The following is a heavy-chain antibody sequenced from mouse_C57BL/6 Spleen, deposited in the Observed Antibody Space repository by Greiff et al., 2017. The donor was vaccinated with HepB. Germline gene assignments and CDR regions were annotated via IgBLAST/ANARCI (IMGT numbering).Heavy chain of an antibody. D-gene: IGHD2-1*01. CDR2: IWSGGST. J-gene: IGHJ3*01. V-gene: IGHV2-2*01. CDR3: ARGGYGNPFAY. CDR1: GFSLTSYG. Sequence: QVQLQQSGPGLVQPSQSLSITCTVSGFSLTSYGVHWVRQSPGKGLEWLGVIWSGGSTDYNAAFISRLSISKDNSKSQVFFKMNSLQADDTAIYYCARGGYGNPFAYWGQGTLVTVSA.